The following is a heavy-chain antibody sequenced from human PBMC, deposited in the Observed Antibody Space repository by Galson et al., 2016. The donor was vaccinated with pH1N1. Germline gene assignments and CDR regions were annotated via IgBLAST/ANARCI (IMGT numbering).Heavy chain of an antibody. D-gene: IGHD5-24*01. J-gene: IGHJ4*02. V-gene: IGHV5-51*03. CDR2: VYPPDSDT. CDR1: GYTFTTYW. Sequence: QSGAEVKKAGESLKISCKGSGYTFTTYWIAWVRQMPGKGLEWMGIVYPPDSDTRYSPSFEGQVTISADKSISTAYLQWSSLKASDTAVYYCARRIGGGYNIREFDYWGQGTQLTVSS. CDR3: ARRIGGGYNIREFDY.